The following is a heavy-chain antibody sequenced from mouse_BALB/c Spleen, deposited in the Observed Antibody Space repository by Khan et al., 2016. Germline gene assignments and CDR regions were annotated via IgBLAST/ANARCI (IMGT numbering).Heavy chain of an antibody. CDR3: AKRKNWDYAMDY. J-gene: IGHJ4*01. D-gene: IGHD4-1*01. CDR2: IWGDGST. Sequence: QMQLEESGPGLVAPSQSLSITCTVSGFSLTSYGVSWVRQPPGKGLEWLGVIWGDGSTNYHSALISRLSISKDNSKSQVVLKLNSLQSDDTATYXCAKRKNWDYAMDYWGQGTSVTVSS. CDR1: GFSLTSYG. V-gene: IGHV2-3*01.